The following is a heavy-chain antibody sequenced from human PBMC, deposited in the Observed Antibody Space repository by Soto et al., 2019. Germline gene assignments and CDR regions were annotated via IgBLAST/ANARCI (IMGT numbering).Heavy chain of an antibody. V-gene: IGHV1-69*01. CDR1: GGTFSSYA. J-gene: IGHJ5*02. Sequence: QVQLVQSGAAVKKPGSSVKVSCKASGGTFSSYAISWVRQAPGQGLEWMGGIIPIFGTANYAQKFQGRVTITADESTSTAYMELSSLRSEDTAVYYCASNNYDILTGLNWFDPWGQGTLVTVSS. CDR3: ASNNYDILTGLNWFDP. CDR2: IIPIFGTA. D-gene: IGHD3-9*01.